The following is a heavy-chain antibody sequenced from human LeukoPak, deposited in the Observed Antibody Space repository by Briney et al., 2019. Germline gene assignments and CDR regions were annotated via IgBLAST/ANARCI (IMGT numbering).Heavy chain of an antibody. Sequence: GGSLRLSCAASGFTFSSYWMHWVRQAPGKGLIWVSRVNSDGSSTSYADSVKGRFTISRDNAKNTLYLQMNSLRAEDTAVYYCARDSWESGLDYFDYWGQGTLVTVSS. CDR2: VNSDGSST. CDR3: ARDSWESGLDYFDY. D-gene: IGHD1-26*01. V-gene: IGHV3-74*01. CDR1: GFTFSSYW. J-gene: IGHJ4*02.